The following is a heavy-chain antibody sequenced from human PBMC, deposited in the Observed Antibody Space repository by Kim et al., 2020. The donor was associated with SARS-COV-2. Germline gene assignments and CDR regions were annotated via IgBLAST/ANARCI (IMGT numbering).Heavy chain of an antibody. Sequence: YADSVKGRFTIARDNSKTKLYLQMNSLRAEDTAVYYCARDDARFNYGMDVWGQGTTVTVSS. V-gene: IGHV3-33*01. CDR3: ARDDARFNYGMDV. J-gene: IGHJ6*02. D-gene: IGHD3-3*01.